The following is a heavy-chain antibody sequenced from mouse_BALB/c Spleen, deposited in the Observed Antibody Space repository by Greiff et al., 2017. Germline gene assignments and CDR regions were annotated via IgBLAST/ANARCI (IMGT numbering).Heavy chain of an antibody. D-gene: IGHD2-3*01. CDR1: GFSLTSYG. Sequence: VQLQQSGPGLVAPSQSLSITCTVSGFSLTSYGVHWVRQPPGKGLEWLGVIWAGGSTNYNSALMSRLSISKDNSKSQVFLKMNSLQTDDTAMYYCARDLWLLREYYAMDYWGQGTSVTVSS. CDR2: IWAGGST. J-gene: IGHJ4*01. V-gene: IGHV2-9*02. CDR3: ARDLWLLREYYAMDY.